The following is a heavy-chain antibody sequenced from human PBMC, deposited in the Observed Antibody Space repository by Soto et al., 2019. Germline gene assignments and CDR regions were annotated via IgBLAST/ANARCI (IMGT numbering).Heavy chain of an antibody. Sequence: SVKVSCKASGGTFSSYAISWVRQAPGQGLEWMGGIIPIFGTANYAQKFQGRVTITADESTSTAYMELSSLRSEDTAVYYCARAGGYFSSWFDPWGQGTLVIVSS. CDR3: ARAGGYFSSWFDP. V-gene: IGHV1-69*13. CDR1: GGTFSSYA. J-gene: IGHJ5*02. D-gene: IGHD3-22*01. CDR2: IIPIFGTA.